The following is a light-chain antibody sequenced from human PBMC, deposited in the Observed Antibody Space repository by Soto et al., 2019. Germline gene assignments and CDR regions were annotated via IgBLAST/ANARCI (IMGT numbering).Light chain of an antibody. CDR1: ESVSST. J-gene: IGKJ1*01. V-gene: IGKV3-15*01. Sequence: EILMTQSPATLSVSPGERATLSCRASESVSSTLAWYQQKPGQAPRLVIYGASTRATGIPARFSGSGSGTEFTLTISSLQSEDFAVYYCQQYSDWPPWTFGQGTKVEIK. CDR2: GAS. CDR3: QQYSDWPPWT.